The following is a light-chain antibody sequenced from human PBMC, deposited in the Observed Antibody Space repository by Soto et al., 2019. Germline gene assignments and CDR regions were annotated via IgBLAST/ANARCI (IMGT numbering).Light chain of an antibody. Sequence: EIVLTQSPATLSLSPGERASLSCRASQSVSSNLAWYQQKPGQAPRLLISDASNRATGIPARFTGSGSGTDFTPTLSSLEPEDFAVYYCQQRSTWPYTFGQGTKLEIK. CDR1: QSVSSN. CDR2: DAS. CDR3: QQRSTWPYT. V-gene: IGKV3-11*01. J-gene: IGKJ2*01.